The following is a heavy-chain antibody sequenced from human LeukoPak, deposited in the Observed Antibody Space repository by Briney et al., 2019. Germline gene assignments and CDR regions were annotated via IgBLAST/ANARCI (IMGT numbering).Heavy chain of an antibody. CDR1: GYTFTSYA. CDR2: INTNTGNP. V-gene: IGHV7-4-1*02. J-gene: IGHJ4*02. Sequence: ASVKVSCKASGYTFTSYAMNWVRQAPGQGLEWMGWINTNTGNPTYAQGFTGRFVFSLDTSVSTAYPQISSLKAEDTAVYYCARPPDLLTVLAAGYSFDYWGQGTLVTVSS. D-gene: IGHD3-3*02. CDR3: ARPPDLLTVLAAGYSFDY.